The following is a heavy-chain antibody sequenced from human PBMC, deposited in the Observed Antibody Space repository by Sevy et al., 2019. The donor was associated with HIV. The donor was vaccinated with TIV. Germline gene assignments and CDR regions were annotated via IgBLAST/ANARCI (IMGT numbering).Heavy chain of an antibody. CDR2: IKSKTDGGTT. Sequence: GGSLRLSCAASGFTFTNAWMNWVRQAPGKGLEWVGRIKSKTDGGTTDYAAPVKGKFTISRDDSKNTLYLQMNSLKTEATAVYYCTTDRYRIAVIDYWGQGTLVTVSS. V-gene: IGHV3-15*07. CDR1: GFTFTNAW. J-gene: IGHJ4*02. D-gene: IGHD6-19*01. CDR3: TTDRYRIAVIDY.